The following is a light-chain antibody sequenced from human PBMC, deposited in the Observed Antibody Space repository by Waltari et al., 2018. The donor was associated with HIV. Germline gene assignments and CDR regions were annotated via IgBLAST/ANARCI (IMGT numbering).Light chain of an antibody. Sequence: QSVLTQPPSASGTPGQRVTISCSGSRSNIGRNTISWYQQLPGTAPKLFIYSNNQRPSGVPDRVSGSKSGTSASLAISGRQSEDEADYYGAAWDDSLNGWVFGGGTKLTVV. CDR3: AAWDDSLNGWV. V-gene: IGLV1-44*01. J-gene: IGLJ3*02. CDR2: SNN. CDR1: RSNIGRNT.